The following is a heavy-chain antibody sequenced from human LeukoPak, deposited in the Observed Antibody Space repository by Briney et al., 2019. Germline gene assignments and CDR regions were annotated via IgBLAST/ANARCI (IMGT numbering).Heavy chain of an antibody. CDR3: ARSAVVDFWSGYYASRGSYYYYYMDV. D-gene: IGHD3-3*01. CDR2: IIPIFGTA. Sequence: GASVKVSCKASGGTFSSYAISWVRQAPGQGLEWMGGIIPIFGTANYAQKFQGRVTITTDESTSTAYMELSSLRSEDTAVYYCARSAVVDFWSGYYASRGSYYYYYMDVWGKGTTVTVSS. V-gene: IGHV1-69*05. CDR1: GGTFSSYA. J-gene: IGHJ6*03.